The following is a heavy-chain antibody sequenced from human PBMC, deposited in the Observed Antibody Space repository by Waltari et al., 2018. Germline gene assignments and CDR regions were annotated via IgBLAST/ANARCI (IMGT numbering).Heavy chain of an antibody. D-gene: IGHD3-22*01. CDR3: ARVIRDGPSGFYGIAAFDL. Sequence: DVQLVETGGGLIQPGGSLRLSCSVSGFTISNNYMTWVRKTPAKGVEWVSVIYSSGNTYYAASVTSRFTISRDSINNTLFLQMNNLRAEDTAIYYCARVIRDGPSGFYGIAAFDLWGQGTMVTVSS. CDR2: IYSSGNT. V-gene: IGHV3-53*02. CDR1: GFTISNNY. J-gene: IGHJ3*01.